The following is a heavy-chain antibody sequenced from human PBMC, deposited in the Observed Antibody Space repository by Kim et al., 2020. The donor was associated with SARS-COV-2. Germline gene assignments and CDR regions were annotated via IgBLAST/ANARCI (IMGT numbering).Heavy chain of an antibody. D-gene: IGHD6-13*01. J-gene: IGHJ4*02. Sequence: GGSLRLSCAASGFTFSDYYMSWIRQAPGKGLEWVSYISSSNSYTNYADSVKGRFTISRDNAKNSLYLEMNSLRAEDTAVYYCARVCRGSSSWCYFDYWGQGTLVTVSS. CDR3: ARVCRGSSSWCYFDY. V-gene: IGHV3-11*05. CDR1: GFTFSDYY. CDR2: ISSSNSYT.